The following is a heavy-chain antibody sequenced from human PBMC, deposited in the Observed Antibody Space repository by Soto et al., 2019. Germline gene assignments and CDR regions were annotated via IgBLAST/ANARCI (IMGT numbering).Heavy chain of an antibody. CDR2: MNPNSGNT. D-gene: IGHD6-19*01. J-gene: IGHJ5*02. Sequence: QVQLVQSGAEVKKPGASVKVSCKTSGYTFTSYDIHWVRPATGQGPAWMGWMNPNSGNTVYAQNFQGRITMTRTTSIRTAHMELSSMRPEDTAFYYCARTRVGAVAGTWGQGTLVTVSS. V-gene: IGHV1-8*01. CDR3: ARTRVGAVAGT. CDR1: GYTFTSYD.